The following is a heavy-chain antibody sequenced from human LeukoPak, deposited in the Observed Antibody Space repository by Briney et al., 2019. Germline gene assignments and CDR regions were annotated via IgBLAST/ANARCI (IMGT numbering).Heavy chain of an antibody. CDR1: GGSFSGYY. J-gene: IGHJ4*02. CDR3: ARLNLGKLPPGIAAAGTPVVFDY. CDR2: INHSGST. Sequence: SETLSLTCAVYGGSFSGYYWSWIRQPPGKGLEWIGEINHSGSTSYNPSLKSRVTISVDTSKNQFSLKLSSVTAADTAVYYCARLNLGKLPPGIAAAGTPVVFDYWGQGTLVTVSS. D-gene: IGHD6-13*01. V-gene: IGHV4-34*01.